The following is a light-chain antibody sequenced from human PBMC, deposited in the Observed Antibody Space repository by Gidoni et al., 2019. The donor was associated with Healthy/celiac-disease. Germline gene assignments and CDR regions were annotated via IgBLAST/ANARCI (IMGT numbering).Light chain of an antibody. CDR2: DAS. J-gene: IGKJ1*01. V-gene: IGKV1-5*01. CDR3: QQYNSYSRT. CDR1: QSISSW. Sequence: DIQMTQSPSTLSASVGDRVTITCRASQSISSWLAWYQQKPGKAPKLLIYDASSLESGLPSRFSGSGSGTEFTLTISSLQPDDFATYYCQQYNSYSRTFGQXTKVEIK.